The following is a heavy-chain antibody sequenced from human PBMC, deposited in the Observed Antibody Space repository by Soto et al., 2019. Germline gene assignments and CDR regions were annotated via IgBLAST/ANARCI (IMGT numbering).Heavy chain of an antibody. CDR3: ASDRSSGWDQGYGMDV. Sequence: PSDTLSLTCTASCGSIRTYYWSWIRQAPGNGLEWIGYIYYSGSTSYNPSLKSRVTISGDTSNNQFSLKLRSVTAADTAVYYGASDRSSGWDQGYGMDVWGQGTTVTVSS. J-gene: IGHJ6*02. CDR2: IYYSGST. D-gene: IGHD6-19*01. V-gene: IGHV4-59*07. CDR1: CGSIRTYY.